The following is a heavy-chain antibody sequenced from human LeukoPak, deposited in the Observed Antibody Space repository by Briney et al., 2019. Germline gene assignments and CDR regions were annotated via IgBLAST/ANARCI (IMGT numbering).Heavy chain of an antibody. D-gene: IGHD6-13*01. V-gene: IGHV3-23*01. CDR2: ISGSGGST. CDR1: GFTFRSYA. CDR3: AKDDSSWMRVALDY. J-gene: IGHJ4*02. Sequence: GGSLRLSCAASGFTFRSYAMSWVHQAPGKGLECVSAISGSGGSTYYADSVKGRFTISRDNSKNTLYLQMNSLRAEDTAVYYCAKDDSSWMRVALDYWGQGTLVTVSS.